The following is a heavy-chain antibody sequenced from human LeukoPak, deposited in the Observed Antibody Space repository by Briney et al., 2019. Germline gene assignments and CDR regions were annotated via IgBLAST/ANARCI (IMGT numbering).Heavy chain of an antibody. CDR2: ISYSGTT. D-gene: IGHD5-24*01. CDR1: GGSISSRPYY. CDR3: AREGRYRYGYNEYHSYMDI. Sequence: PSETLSLTCTVSGGSISSRPYYWGWVRQPPGKGLEWIGTISYSGTTYYSPSLKSRVTISLDTSKNQFSLKLSSVTAAETAVYYCAREGRYRYGYNEYHSYMDIWGKGTTVTVSS. J-gene: IGHJ6*03. V-gene: IGHV4-39*07.